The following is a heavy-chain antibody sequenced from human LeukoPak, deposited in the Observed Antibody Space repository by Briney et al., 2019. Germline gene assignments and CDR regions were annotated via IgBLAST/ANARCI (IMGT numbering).Heavy chain of an antibody. CDR2: ISAYNGNT. D-gene: IGHD2-15*01. V-gene: IGHV1-18*01. Sequence: ASVKVSCKASGYTSTSYGISWVRQAPGQGLEWMGWISAYNGNTNYAQKLQGRVTMTTDTSTSTAYMELRSLRSDDTAVYYCAREGAGYCSGGSCYNYYYYYMDVWGKGTTVTVSS. CDR1: GYTSTSYG. J-gene: IGHJ6*03. CDR3: AREGAGYCSGGSCYNYYYYYMDV.